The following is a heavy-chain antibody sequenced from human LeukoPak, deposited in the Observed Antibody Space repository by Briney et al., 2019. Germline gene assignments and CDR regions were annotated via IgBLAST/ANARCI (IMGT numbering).Heavy chain of an antibody. V-gene: IGHV3-23*01. CDR1: GFTFSSYE. Sequence: GGSLRLSCAASGFTFSSYEMNWVRQAPGKGLEWVSAISGSGGSTYYADSVKGRFTISRDNSKNTLYLQMNSLRAEDTAVYFCAKTMYYYDSTGYYYFQHWGQGTLVTVSS. D-gene: IGHD3-22*01. CDR2: ISGSGGST. CDR3: AKTMYYYDSTGYYYFQH. J-gene: IGHJ1*01.